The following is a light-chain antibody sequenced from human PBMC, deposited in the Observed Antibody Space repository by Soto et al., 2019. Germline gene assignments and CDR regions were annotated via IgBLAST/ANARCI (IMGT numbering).Light chain of an antibody. J-gene: IGKJ4*01. CDR1: QDVSSY. CDR3: QQYIRWPLS. Sequence: EMVVTQSPATLSVSPGERATLSCRVSQDVSSYLAWYQQIPGQAHSLLIDGAFTRATGTPARFSGSGSGTEFALSISSLHSQDYAVYFCQQYIRWPLSFGGGTKVEI. CDR2: GAF. V-gene: IGKV3-15*01.